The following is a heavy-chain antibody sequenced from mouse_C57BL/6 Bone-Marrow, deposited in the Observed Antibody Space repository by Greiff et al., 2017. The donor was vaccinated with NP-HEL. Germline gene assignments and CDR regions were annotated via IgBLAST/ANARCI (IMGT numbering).Heavy chain of an antibody. V-gene: IGHV1-74*01. Sequence: QVQLQQSGAELVKPGASVKVSCKASGYTFTSYWMHWVKQRPGQGLEWIGRIHPSDSDTNYNQQFKGKATLTVDKSSSTAYMQLSSLTSEDSAVYYCAISVVATKAWFAYWGQGTLVTVSA. CDR3: AISVVATKAWFAY. D-gene: IGHD1-1*01. CDR2: IHPSDSDT. CDR1: GYTFTSYW. J-gene: IGHJ3*01.